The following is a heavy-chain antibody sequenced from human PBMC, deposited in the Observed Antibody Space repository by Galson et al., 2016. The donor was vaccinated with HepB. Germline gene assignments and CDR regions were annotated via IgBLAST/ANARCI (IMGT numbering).Heavy chain of an antibody. V-gene: IGHV3-23*01. CDR2: ISRSGDRT. CDR1: GFTFSNYG. D-gene: IGHD1-26*01. Sequence: SLRLSCAASGFTFSNYGMTRVRQAPGKGLEVVSSISRSGDRTDYAASVKGRFTISRDNSKNPLSLQMNSLTADATAIYYCVQGSTAPAVWGKGTTVTVSS. CDR3: VQGSTAPAV. J-gene: IGHJ6*04.